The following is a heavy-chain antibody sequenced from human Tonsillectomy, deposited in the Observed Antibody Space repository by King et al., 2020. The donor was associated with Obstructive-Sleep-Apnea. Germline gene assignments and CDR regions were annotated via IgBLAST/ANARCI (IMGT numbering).Heavy chain of an antibody. CDR3: AKDIYSGWYEGHFEY. J-gene: IGHJ4*02. CDR1: GCTFDDYA. D-gene: IGHD6-19*01. V-gene: IGHV3-9*01. CDR2: ISWNSGSI. Sequence: VQLVESGGGLVQPGRPLRLSCGASGCTFDDYALHWVRQAPGKGLECVSGISWNSGSIGYADSVKGRFTISRDNTKNSVYLQMNSLSGEDTAMYYCAKDIYSGWYEGHFEYWGQGALVTVSS.